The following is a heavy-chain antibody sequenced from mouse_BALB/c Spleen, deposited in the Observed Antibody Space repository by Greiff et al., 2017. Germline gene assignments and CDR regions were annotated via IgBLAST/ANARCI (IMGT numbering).Heavy chain of an antibody. CDR1: GFSLTSYG. Sequence: QVQLQQSGPGLVQPSQSLSITCTVSGFSLTSYGVHWVRQSPGKGLEWLGVIWSGGSTDYNAAFISRLSISKDNSKSQVFFKMNSLQANDTAIYYCASLLLRAMDYWGQGTSVTVSS. D-gene: IGHD1-1*01. J-gene: IGHJ4*01. CDR3: ASLLLRAMDY. CDR2: IWSGGST. V-gene: IGHV2-2*02.